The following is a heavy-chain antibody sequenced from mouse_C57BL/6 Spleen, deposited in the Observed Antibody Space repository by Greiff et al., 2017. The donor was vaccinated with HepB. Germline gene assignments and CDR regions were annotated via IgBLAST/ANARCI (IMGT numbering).Heavy chain of an antibody. CDR2: IWRGGST. CDR3: AKNEVYYGNYDAMDY. J-gene: IGHJ4*01. Sequence: VQRVESGPGLVQPSQSLSITCTVSGFSLTSYGVHWVRQSPGKGLEWLGVIWRGGSTDYNAAFMSRLSITKDNSKSQVFFKMNSLQADDTAIYYCAKNEVYYGNYDAMDYWGQGTSVTVSS. V-gene: IGHV2-5*01. D-gene: IGHD2-1*01. CDR1: GFSLTSYG.